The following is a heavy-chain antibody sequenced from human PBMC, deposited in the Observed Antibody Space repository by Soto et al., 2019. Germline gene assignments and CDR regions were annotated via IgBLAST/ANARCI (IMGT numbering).Heavy chain of an antibody. CDR3: ARTFSRYYYGSGTTNWFDP. D-gene: IGHD3-10*01. Sequence: QVQLVESGGGLVKPGGSLRLSCAASGFTFSDYYMSWIRQAPGKGLEWVSYISSSSSYTNYADSVKGRFTISRDNAKNSLYLQMNSLRAEDTAVYYCARTFSRYYYGSGTTNWFDPWGQGTLVTVSS. V-gene: IGHV3-11*06. J-gene: IGHJ5*02. CDR1: GFTFSDYY. CDR2: ISSSSSYT.